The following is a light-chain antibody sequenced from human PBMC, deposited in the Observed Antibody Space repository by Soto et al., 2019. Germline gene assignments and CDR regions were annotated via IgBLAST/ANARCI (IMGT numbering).Light chain of an antibody. Sequence: NFMLTQPHSVSESPGKTVTISCTGSSGSIASNYVQWFQQRPGSAPTTVIYEDNKRPSGVPDRFSGSIDSSSNSASLTISGLKTEDEADYYCQSYGDNNQVFGGGTQLPVL. CDR3: QSYGDNNQV. CDR1: SGSIASNY. CDR2: EDN. J-gene: IGLJ3*02. V-gene: IGLV6-57*02.